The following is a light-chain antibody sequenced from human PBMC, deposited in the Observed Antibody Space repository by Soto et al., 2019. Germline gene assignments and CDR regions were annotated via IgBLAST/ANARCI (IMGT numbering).Light chain of an antibody. V-gene: IGKV1-12*01. CDR1: QDIGNW. CDR2: AAS. Sequence: DIQMTQSPSSVSASVGDRVTITCRASQDIGNWLAWYQRKPGKAPKLLIYAASSLESGVPSRFSGSGSGTDFTLTISSLQPEDFATYCLQDHSYPWTFGQGTKVDIK. CDR3: LQDHSYPWT. J-gene: IGKJ1*01.